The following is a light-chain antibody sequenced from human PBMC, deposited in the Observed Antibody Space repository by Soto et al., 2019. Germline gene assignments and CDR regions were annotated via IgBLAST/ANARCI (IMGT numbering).Light chain of an antibody. CDR2: DAS. J-gene: IGKJ1*01. V-gene: IGKV1-39*01. CDR3: LQSSSTPRT. CDR1: QGISRS. Sequence: DIQMTQSPSSLSASVGDRVTITCRASQGISRSLNWYQQKPGKAPKLLIYDASNLISGVPARFSGGGSGTEFTLTISSLQREDFATYYCLQSSSTPRTFGQGTKVEVK.